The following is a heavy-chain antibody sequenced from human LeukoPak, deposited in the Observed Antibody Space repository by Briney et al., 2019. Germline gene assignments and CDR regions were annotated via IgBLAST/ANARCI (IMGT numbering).Heavy chain of an antibody. CDR2: ISYVGGSYK. J-gene: IGHJ6*03. D-gene: IGHD4-11*01. CDR3: ARVMMGATVTTFHYYCMDV. V-gene: IGHV3-30*07. CDR1: GFTFTSYA. Sequence: PGTSLRLSCAVSGFTFTSYAMHWVRQAPGEGLEWVASISYVGGSYKYYADSVKGRFTISRDNSESTLYLQMNSLRAEDTAIYYCARVMMGATVTTFHYYCMDVWGVGTTVTVSS.